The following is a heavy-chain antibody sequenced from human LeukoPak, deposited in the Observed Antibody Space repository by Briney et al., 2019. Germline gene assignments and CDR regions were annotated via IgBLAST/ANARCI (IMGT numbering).Heavy chain of an antibody. V-gene: IGHV1-18*04. J-gene: IGHJ4*02. Sequence: ASVTVSCKASGYTFTNYYIHWVRQAPGQGLEWMGWISAYNGNTNYAQKLQGRVTMTTDTSTSTAYMELRSLRSDDTAVYYCTRGQYYYDSSGYSSLDYWGQGTLVTVSS. CDR1: GYTFTNYY. D-gene: IGHD3-22*01. CDR3: TRGQYYYDSSGYSSLDY. CDR2: ISAYNGNT.